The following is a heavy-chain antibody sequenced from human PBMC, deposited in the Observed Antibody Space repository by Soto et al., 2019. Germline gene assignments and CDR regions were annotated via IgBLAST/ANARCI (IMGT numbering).Heavy chain of an antibody. CDR1: GFTFSSYW. J-gene: IGHJ4*02. V-gene: IGHV3-23*01. Sequence: GGSLRLSCAASGFTFSSYWMSWVRQAPGKGLEWVSAISGSGGSTYYADSVKGRFTISRDNSKNTLYLQMNSLRAEDTAVYYCAKGSPPLDYYYDSSGYYYFDYWGQGTLVTVSS. CDR2: ISGSGGST. D-gene: IGHD3-22*01. CDR3: AKGSPPLDYYYDSSGYYYFDY.